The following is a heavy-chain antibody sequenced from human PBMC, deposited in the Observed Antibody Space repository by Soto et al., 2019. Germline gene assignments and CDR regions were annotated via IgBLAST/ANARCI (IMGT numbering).Heavy chain of an antibody. CDR2: IKSKTDGGTT. V-gene: IGHV3-15*01. D-gene: IGHD1-26*01. CDR1: GFTFSNAW. J-gene: IGHJ6*02. Sequence: PGGSLRLSCAASGFTFSNAWMSWVRQAPGKGLEWVGRIKSKTDGGTTDYAAPVKGRFTISRDDSKNTLYLQMNSLKTEDTAVYYCTTIVTPYYYYGMDVWGQGTTVTVSS. CDR3: TTIVTPYYYYGMDV.